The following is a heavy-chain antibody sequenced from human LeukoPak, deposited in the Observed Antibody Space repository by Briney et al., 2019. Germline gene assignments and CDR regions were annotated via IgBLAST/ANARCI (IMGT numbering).Heavy chain of an antibody. CDR2: INHSGST. V-gene: IGHV4-34*01. D-gene: IGHD3-10*01. Sequence: SETLSLTCAVYGESFSGYYWSWIRHHPGKGLEWIGEINHSGSTNYNPPLKSRVTISVDTSKNQFSLKLSSVTAADTAVYYCARGGGYYGSGSYLVFDYWGQGTLVTVSS. J-gene: IGHJ4*02. CDR3: ARGGGYYGSGSYLVFDY. CDR1: GESFSGYY.